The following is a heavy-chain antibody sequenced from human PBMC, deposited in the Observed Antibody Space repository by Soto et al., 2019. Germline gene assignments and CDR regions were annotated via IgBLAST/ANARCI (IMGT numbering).Heavy chain of an antibody. D-gene: IGHD3-22*01. CDR3: ARGSYYYDSSGLSAFDY. Sequence: ASVKVSCKASRYTFTSYGISWVRQAPGQGLEWMGWISAYNGNTNYAQKLQGRVTMTTDTSTSTAYMELRSLRSDDTAVYYCARGSYYYDSSGLSAFDYWGQGTLVTVSS. J-gene: IGHJ4*02. CDR1: RYTFTSYG. V-gene: IGHV1-18*01. CDR2: ISAYNGNT.